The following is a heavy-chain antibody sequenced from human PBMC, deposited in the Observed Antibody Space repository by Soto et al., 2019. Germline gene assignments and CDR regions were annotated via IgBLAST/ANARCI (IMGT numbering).Heavy chain of an antibody. J-gene: IGHJ4*02. CDR3: ARGKQWLVLWYFDY. D-gene: IGHD6-19*01. CDR2: INHSGST. CDR1: GGSFSGYY. V-gene: IGHV4-34*01. Sequence: QVQLQQWGAGLLKPSETLSLTCAVYGGSFSGYYWSWIRQPPGKGLEWIGEINHSGSTNYNPSLKSRVTISVDTSKDQFSRKLSSVTAADTAVYYCARGKQWLVLWYFDYWGQGTLVTVSS.